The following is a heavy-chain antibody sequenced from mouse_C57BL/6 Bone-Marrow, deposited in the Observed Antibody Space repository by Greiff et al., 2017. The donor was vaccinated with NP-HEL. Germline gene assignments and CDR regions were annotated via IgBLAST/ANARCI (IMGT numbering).Heavy chain of an antibody. D-gene: IGHD1-2*01. V-gene: IGHV1-81*01. CDR3: ARRLSRRDAMDY. CDR2: IYPRSGNT. Sequence: QVQLKESGAELARPGASVKLSCKASGYTFTSYGISWVKQRTGQGLEWIGEIYPRSGNTYYNEKFKGKATLTADKSSSTAYMELRSLTSEDSAVYFCARRLSRRDAMDYWGQGTSVTVSS. CDR1: GYTFTSYG. J-gene: IGHJ4*01.